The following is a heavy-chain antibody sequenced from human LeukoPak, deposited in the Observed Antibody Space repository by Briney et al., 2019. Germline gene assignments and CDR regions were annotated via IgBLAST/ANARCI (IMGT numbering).Heavy chain of an antibody. CDR1: GFTVSTSY. V-gene: IGHV3-53*01. D-gene: IGHD5-24*01. CDR3: ARGDGYNFFDY. CDR2: FYVGGAT. J-gene: IGHJ4*02. Sequence: GGSLRLSCAASGFTVSTSYMSWVRQAPGKGLEWVSVFYVGGATYYADSVKGRFTISRDNSENTLYLQIKSLRAEDTAVYYCARGDGYNFFDYWGQGTLVTVSS.